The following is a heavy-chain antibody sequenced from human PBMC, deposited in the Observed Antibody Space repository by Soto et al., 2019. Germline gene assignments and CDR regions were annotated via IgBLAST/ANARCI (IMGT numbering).Heavy chain of an antibody. CDR2: IDPSDSYT. D-gene: IGHD2-2*01. CDR1: GYSFTSYW. J-gene: IGHJ6*02. CDR3: AILQMAYCSSSSCYAHHNYDLDL. V-gene: IGHV5-10-1*01. Sequence: GESLKISCKGSGYSFTSYWISWVRQMPGEGLEWMGRIDPSDSYTNYSPSFQGHVTISADKSTSTAYLQWSSLKASDTAMYYCAILQMAYCSSSSCYAHHNYDLDLWAQGTTVTVSS.